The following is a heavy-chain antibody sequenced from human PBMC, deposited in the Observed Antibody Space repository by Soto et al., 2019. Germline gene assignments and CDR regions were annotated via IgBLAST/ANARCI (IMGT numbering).Heavy chain of an antibody. Sequence: QVQLVQSGAEVKKPGASVKVSCKASGYTFTSYYMHWVRQAPGQGLEWMGIINPSGGSTSYAQKFQGRVNMTRDTSTSTVYMELSSLRSEDTAVYYCASTPYGDYATLDPWGQGTLVTVSS. CDR1: GYTFTSYY. J-gene: IGHJ5*02. CDR3: ASTPYGDYATLDP. CDR2: INPSGGST. D-gene: IGHD4-17*01. V-gene: IGHV1-46*01.